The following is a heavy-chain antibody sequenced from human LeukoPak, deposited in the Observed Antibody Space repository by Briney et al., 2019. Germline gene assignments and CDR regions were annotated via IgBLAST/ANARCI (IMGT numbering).Heavy chain of an antibody. D-gene: IGHD6-13*01. CDR2: ISSSGSTI. CDR3: ARDQMKGIAAAGTGFDY. V-gene: IGHV3-11*01. CDR1: GFTFSDYY. Sequence: GGSLRLSCAASGFTFSDYYMSWIRQAPGKGLEGVSYISSSGSTIYYADSVKGRFTISRDNAKHSLYLQMNSLRAEDTAVYYCARDQMKGIAAAGTGFDYWGQGTLVTVSS. J-gene: IGHJ4*02.